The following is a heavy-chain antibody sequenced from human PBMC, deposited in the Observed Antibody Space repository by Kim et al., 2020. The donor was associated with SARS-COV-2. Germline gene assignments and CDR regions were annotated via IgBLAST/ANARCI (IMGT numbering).Heavy chain of an antibody. V-gene: IGHV4-39*01. D-gene: IGHD3-10*01. CDR3: ARHDNYYGSGSPFDY. CDR1: GGSISSSSYY. Sequence: SETLSLTCTVSGGSISSSSYYWGWIRQPPGKGLEWIGSIYYSGSTYYNPSLKSRVTISVDTSKNQFSLKLSSVTAADTAVYYCARHDNYYGSGSPFDYWGQGTLVTVSS. CDR2: IYYSGST. J-gene: IGHJ4*02.